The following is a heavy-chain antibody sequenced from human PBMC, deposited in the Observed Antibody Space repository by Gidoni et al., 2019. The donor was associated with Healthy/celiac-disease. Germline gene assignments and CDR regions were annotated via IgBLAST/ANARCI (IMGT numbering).Heavy chain of an antibody. J-gene: IGHJ6*03. CDR2: ISAYNGNT. CDR1: GYTFTSYG. Sequence: QVQLVQSGAEVKKPGASVKVSCKASGYTFTSYGISWVRQAPGQGLEWMGWISAYNGNTNYAQKLQGRVTMTTDTSTSTAYMELRSLRSDDTAVYYCARDRKVVVPAAPDPRNDYYYYMDVWGKGTTVTVSS. D-gene: IGHD2-2*01. CDR3: ARDRKVVVPAAPDPRNDYYYYMDV. V-gene: IGHV1-18*01.